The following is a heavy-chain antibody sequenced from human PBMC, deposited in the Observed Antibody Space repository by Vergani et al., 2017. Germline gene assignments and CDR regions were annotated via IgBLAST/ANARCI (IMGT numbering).Heavy chain of an antibody. CDR2: ISYAGSNK. CDR3: ARAGLDGVSGSYRRDGNWFDP. J-gene: IGHJ5*02. D-gene: IGHD1-26*01. CDR1: GFTFSSYA. Sequence: QVQLVESGGGVVQPGRSLRLSCAASGFTFSSYAMHWVRQAPGKGLEWVAVISYAGSNKYYADSVKGRFTISRDNSKNTLYLQMNSLRAEDTAVYYCARAGLDGVSGSYRRDGNWFDPWGQGTLVTVSS. V-gene: IGHV3-30-3*01.